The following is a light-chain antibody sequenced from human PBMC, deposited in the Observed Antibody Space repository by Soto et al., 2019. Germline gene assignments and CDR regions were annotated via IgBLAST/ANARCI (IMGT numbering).Light chain of an antibody. J-gene: IGKJ1*01. CDR1: QGIRND. V-gene: IGKV1-6*01. CDR2: AAS. CDR3: LQDYNYPWT. Sequence: AIQMTQSPSSLSASVGDRVTITCRVSQGIRNDVGWYQQKPGKAPKLLIYAASSLQSGVPSRFSGSGSGTDFTLTISSLPPEDFATYYCLQDYNYPWTFGQGTKVDIK.